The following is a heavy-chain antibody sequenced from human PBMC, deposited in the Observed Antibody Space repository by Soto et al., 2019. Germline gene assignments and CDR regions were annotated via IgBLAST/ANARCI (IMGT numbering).Heavy chain of an antibody. V-gene: IGHV4-59*01. CDR2: IYYSGST. CDR1: GGSISSYY. D-gene: IGHD2-15*01. CDR3: ARDGCSGGSCYSKAFDI. J-gene: IGHJ3*02. Sequence: SETLSLTCTVSGGSISSYYWSWIRQPPGKGLEWIGYIYYSGSTNYNPSLKSRVTISVDTSKNQFSLKLSSVTAADTAVYYCARDGCSGGSCYSKAFDIWGQGTMVTVSS.